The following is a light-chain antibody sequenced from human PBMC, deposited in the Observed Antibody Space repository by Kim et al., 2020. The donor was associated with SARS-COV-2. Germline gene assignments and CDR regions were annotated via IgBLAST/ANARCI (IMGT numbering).Light chain of an antibody. CDR3: QQRSNWPPFT. CDR1: QSLSSY. CDR2: DAS. V-gene: IGKV3-11*01. J-gene: IGKJ4*01. Sequence: EIVLTQSPATLSLSPGERATLSCRATQSLSSYLAWYQQKPGQTPRLLIYDASNRATGIPARFSGSGSGTDFTLTISSLEPEDFAVYYCQQRSNWPPFTFGGGTKVDIK.